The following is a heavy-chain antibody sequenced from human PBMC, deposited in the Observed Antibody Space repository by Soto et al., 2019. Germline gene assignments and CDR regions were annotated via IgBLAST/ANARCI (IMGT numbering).Heavy chain of an antibody. CDR3: ARHILTGYLYGMDV. V-gene: IGHV5-51*01. CDR1: GYSFSNYW. D-gene: IGHD3-9*01. CDR2: IYPGDSDT. J-gene: IGHJ6*02. Sequence: PGESLKISCKGSGYSFSNYWIAWVRQMPEKGLEWMGVIYPGDSDTRYSPSFQGQVTISADKSISTAYLQWSSLRASDTAIYYCARHILTGYLYGMDVWGQGTTVTVSS.